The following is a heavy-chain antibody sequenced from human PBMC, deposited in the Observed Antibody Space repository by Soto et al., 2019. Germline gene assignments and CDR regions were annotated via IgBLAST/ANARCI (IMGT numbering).Heavy chain of an antibody. J-gene: IGHJ4*02. D-gene: IGHD6-13*01. CDR2: IYSGGST. Sequence: PGESLRLSCAASGFTVSSNYMSWVRQAPGKGLEWVSVIYSGGSTYYADSVKGRFTISRDNSKNTLYLQMNSLRAEDTAVYYCARVSSMYSSSWYFYYWGQGTLVTVSS. V-gene: IGHV3-66*01. CDR1: GFTVSSNY. CDR3: ARVSSMYSSSWYFYY.